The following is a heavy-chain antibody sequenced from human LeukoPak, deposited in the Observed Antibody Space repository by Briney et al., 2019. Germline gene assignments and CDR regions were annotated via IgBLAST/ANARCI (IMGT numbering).Heavy chain of an antibody. CDR2: IYYSGST. CDR3: ARGTHYYGSGRPTVTPHNWFDP. CDR1: GGSISSSSYY. V-gene: IGHV4-39*01. D-gene: IGHD3-10*01. J-gene: IGHJ5*02. Sequence: KPSETLSLTCTVSGGSISSSSYYWGWIRQPPGKGLEWIGSIYYSGSTYYNPSLKSRVTISVDTSKNQFSLKLSSVTAADTAVYYCARGTHYYGSGRPTVTPHNWFDPWGQGTLVTVSS.